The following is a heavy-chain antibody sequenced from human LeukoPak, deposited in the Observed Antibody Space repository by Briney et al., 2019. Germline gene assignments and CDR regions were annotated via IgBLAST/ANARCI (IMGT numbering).Heavy chain of an antibody. CDR2: ICYDGSNK. CDR3: ARGGIVVVPAAIGAFDI. J-gene: IGHJ3*02. CDR1: GFTFSSYG. D-gene: IGHD2-2*01. Sequence: GRYLRLYCAASGFTFSSYGMHWVRQAPGKGREWVAVICYDGSNKYYTDSVKGRFTISRDNSKNTLYLQMNSLRAEGTAVYYWARGGIVVVPAAIGAFDIWGQGTMVTVSS. V-gene: IGHV3-33*01.